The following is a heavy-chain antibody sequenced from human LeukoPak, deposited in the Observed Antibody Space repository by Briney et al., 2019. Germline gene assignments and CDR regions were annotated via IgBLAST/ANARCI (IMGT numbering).Heavy chain of an antibody. CDR3: AKGYTIFGVVTSIFDY. V-gene: IGHV3-9*01. CDR2: ISWNSGSI. Sequence: GGSLRLSCAASGFTFDDYAMHWVRQAPGKGLEWVSGISWNSGSIGYADSVKGRFTISRDNAKNSLYLQMNSLRAEDTALYYCAKGYTIFGVVTSIFDYWGQGTLVTVSS. D-gene: IGHD3-3*01. J-gene: IGHJ4*02. CDR1: GFTFDDYA.